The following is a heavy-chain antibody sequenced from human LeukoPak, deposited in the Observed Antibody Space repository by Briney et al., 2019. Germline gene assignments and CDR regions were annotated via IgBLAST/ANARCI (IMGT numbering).Heavy chain of an antibody. V-gene: IGHV4-59*12. CDR3: ARGETYSSGWPYFDY. J-gene: IGHJ4*02. Sequence: SETLSLTCTVSGGSISTYFWSWIRQPPGKGLEWIGYIYHDGSTNYNPSLNRRVAIPVDTSQNEFSLKPTSVTATDTAVYYCARGETYSSGWPYFDYWGQGTLVTVSS. CDR1: GGSISTYF. CDR2: IYHDGST. D-gene: IGHD6-19*01.